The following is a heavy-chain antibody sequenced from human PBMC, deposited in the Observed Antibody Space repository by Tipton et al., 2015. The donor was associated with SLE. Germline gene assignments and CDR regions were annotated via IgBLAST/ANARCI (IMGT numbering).Heavy chain of an antibody. CDR1: GGSMKSSGYY. V-gene: IGHV4-39*07. CDR3: ARELLSPMTTVHWYFDL. Sequence: GLVKPSETLSLTCTVSGGSMKSSGYYWGWIRQPPRMGLEWIGTIYYSGSTYYNPSLKSRVTISVDMSKNQFFLNLTSVTAADTAVYYCARELLSPMTTVHWYFDLWGRGTLVTVSS. D-gene: IGHD4-11*01. CDR2: IYYSGST. J-gene: IGHJ2*01.